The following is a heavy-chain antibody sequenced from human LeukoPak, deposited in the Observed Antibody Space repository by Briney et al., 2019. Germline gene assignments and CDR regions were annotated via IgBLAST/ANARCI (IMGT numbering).Heavy chain of an antibody. CDR1: GFTFNNYA. J-gene: IGHJ5*01. V-gene: IGHV3-23*01. Sequence: GGSLRLSCAASGFTFNNYAMSWIRQAPGKGLERVSAISASGGTTYYADSVKGRFTISRDNSENTLFLQMSSLRAEDTAVYYCAKEPREYCSSTSCPNWFDSWGQGTLVTVSS. D-gene: IGHD2-2*01. CDR2: ISASGGTT. CDR3: AKEPREYCSSTSCPNWFDS.